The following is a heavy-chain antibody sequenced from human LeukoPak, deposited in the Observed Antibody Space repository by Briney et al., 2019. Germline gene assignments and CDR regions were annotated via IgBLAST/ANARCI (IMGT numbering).Heavy chain of an antibody. CDR3: AREVYGDSSFDY. V-gene: IGHV1-2*02. J-gene: IGHJ4*02. D-gene: IGHD4-17*01. Sequence: ASVKVSCKASGYSFSDNYMHWVRQAPGQGLEWMGWINPSSGGTDYAQKFRGRVTMTRDTSISTAYLELSRLRSDDTAVYYCAREVYGDSSFDYWGQGTLLTVSS. CDR2: INPSSGGT. CDR1: GYSFSDNY.